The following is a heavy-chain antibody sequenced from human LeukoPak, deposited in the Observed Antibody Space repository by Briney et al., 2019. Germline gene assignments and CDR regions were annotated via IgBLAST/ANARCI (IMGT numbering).Heavy chain of an antibody. CDR3: AAGGIYSLLDY. D-gene: IGHD3-10*01. CDR2: FDPGAGEI. CDR1: GDTLSELT. V-gene: IGHV1-24*01. J-gene: IGHJ4*02. Sequence: ASVKASCKVSGDTLSELTMHWVRQAPGKRLEWMGGFDPGAGEILYAQQFQGRVTMTEDTSTDTAYMELTSLRSEDSGVYFCAAGGIYSLLDYWGQGTLVTVSS.